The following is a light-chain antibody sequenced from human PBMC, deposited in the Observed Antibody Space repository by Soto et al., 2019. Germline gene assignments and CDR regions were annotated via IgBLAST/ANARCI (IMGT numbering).Light chain of an antibody. CDR1: QGIGRY. J-gene: IGKJ3*01. CDR2: DAS. V-gene: IGKV3-11*01. Sequence: EIVLTQSPGTLSLSPGESATLSCRASQGIGRYLAWFQQXXXXAPGLLIYDASTRATGIPARFSGSGSGTDFTLTISSLEPEDFAVYYCQQRSNWPLTFGPGTKVEIK. CDR3: QQRSNWPLT.